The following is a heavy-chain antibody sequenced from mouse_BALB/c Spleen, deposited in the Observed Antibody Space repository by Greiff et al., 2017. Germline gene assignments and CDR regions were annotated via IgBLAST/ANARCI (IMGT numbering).Heavy chain of an antibody. CDR3: ARNPSDWYFDV. CDR2: ISSGSSTI. V-gene: IGHV5-17*02. J-gene: IGHJ1*01. CDR1: GFTFSSFG. Sequence: EVQRVESGGGLVQPGGSRKLSCAASGFTFSSFGMHWVRQAPEKGLEWVAYISSGSSTIYYADTVKGRFTISRDNPKNTLFLQMTSLRSEDTAMYYCARNPSDWYFDVWGAGTTVTVSS.